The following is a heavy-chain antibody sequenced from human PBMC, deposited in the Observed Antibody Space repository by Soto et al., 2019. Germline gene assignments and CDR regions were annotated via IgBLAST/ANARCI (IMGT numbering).Heavy chain of an antibody. CDR3: GSGPVTTAGY. D-gene: IGHD1-1*01. CDR2: TYYTGST. CDR1: GGSISSTRYY. Sequence: QLQLQESGPGLVKPSETLSLTCTVSGGSISSTRYYWGWIRQPPGKGMEWIGTTYYTGSTYYNPSLKIRVTRPVDISKNQFPLRVRSVTASDSAVYYCGSGPVTTAGYWGQGTLVTVSS. V-gene: IGHV4-39*01. J-gene: IGHJ4*02.